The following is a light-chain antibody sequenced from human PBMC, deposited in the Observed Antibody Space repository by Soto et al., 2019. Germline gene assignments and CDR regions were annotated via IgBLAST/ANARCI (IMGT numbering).Light chain of an antibody. CDR3: QQIRGT. Sequence: DIQMTLSPSTLSASVGDRVTITCRASQSISSWLAWYQQKPGKAPKLLIYDASSLESGVPSRFSGSGSGTEFTLTISSLQPDDFATYYCQQIRGTFGQGTKVEIK. CDR1: QSISSW. CDR2: DAS. J-gene: IGKJ1*01. V-gene: IGKV1-5*01.